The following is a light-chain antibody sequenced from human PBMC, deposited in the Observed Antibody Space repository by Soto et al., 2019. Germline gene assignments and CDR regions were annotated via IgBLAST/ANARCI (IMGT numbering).Light chain of an antibody. V-gene: IGLV2-11*01. Sequence: QSALIQPRSVSESPGQSVTISCTGSSSDVGGYNYISWYQHHPGKAPKLMIYDVSKRPSGVPDRFSGSKSVNTASLTISGLQAEDEGDYYCCSYAGYYNLAFGGGTKVTVL. CDR1: SSDVGGYNY. CDR3: CSYAGYYNLA. CDR2: DVS. J-gene: IGLJ2*01.